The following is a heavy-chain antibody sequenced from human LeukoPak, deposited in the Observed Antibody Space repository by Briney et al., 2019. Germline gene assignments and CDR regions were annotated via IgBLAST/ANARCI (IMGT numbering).Heavy chain of an antibody. V-gene: IGHV1-2*06. Sequence: ASVKVSCKASGYTFTGYYMHWVRQAPGQGLEWMGRINPNSGGTNYAQKCQGRVTLTRDTSISTAYMELSRLRSDDTAVYYCARLRLGAGGYYDYWGQGTLVTVSS. CDR1: GYTFTGYY. D-gene: IGHD3-16*01. CDR3: ARLRLGAGGYYDY. CDR2: INPNSGGT. J-gene: IGHJ4*02.